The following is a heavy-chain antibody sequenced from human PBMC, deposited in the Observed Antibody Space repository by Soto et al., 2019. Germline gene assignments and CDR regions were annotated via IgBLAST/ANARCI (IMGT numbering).Heavy chain of an antibody. CDR1: GFTFTSSA. J-gene: IGHJ4*02. Sequence: VKVSCKASGFTFTSSAVQWVRQARGQRLEWIGWIVVGSGNTNYAQKFQERVTITRDMSTSTAYMELSGLRSEDTAVYYCAADPGIAVAYYWGQGTLVTVSS. D-gene: IGHD6-19*01. V-gene: IGHV1-58*01. CDR3: AADPGIAVAYY. CDR2: IVVGSGNT.